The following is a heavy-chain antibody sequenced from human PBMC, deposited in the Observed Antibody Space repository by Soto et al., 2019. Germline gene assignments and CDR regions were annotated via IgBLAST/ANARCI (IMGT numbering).Heavy chain of an antibody. V-gene: IGHV4-39*01. D-gene: IGHD6-13*01. CDR3: ASAPIAAAGTLGLAYFDY. CDR1: GGSISSSSYY. J-gene: IGHJ4*02. CDR2: IYYSGRT. Sequence: SETLSLTCTVSGGSISSSSYYWGWIRQPPGKGLEWIGSIYYSGRTYYNPFLKSRVNLSVDTSKNQFSLKPSSVTAADTAVYYCASAPIAAAGTLGLAYFDYWGQGTLVTVSS.